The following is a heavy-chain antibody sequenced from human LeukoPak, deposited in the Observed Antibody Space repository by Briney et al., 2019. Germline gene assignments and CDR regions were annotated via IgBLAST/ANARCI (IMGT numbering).Heavy chain of an antibody. CDR1: GFTPSNSW. J-gene: IGHJ5*02. CDR3: ARAARADCTSPTCHSWLAP. CDR2: INSVGSTT. D-gene: IGHD2/OR15-2a*01. Sequence: GGPLSLPCAASGFTPSNSWIHWVRQPPGKGLVWVSRINSVGSTTTYADSVKGRFTISRDNAKNTLYLQMNSLRAEDTAVYYCARAARADCTSPTCHSWLAPWGQGTQVTVSS. V-gene: IGHV3-74*01.